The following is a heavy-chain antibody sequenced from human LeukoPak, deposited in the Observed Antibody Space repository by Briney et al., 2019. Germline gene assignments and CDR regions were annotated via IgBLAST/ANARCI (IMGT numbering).Heavy chain of an antibody. CDR3: ARDRGYSSGWYPGY. J-gene: IGHJ4*02. CDR2: MYYSGST. D-gene: IGHD6-19*01. CDR1: GGSISSGVYY. V-gene: IGHV4-30-4*08. Sequence: SETLSLTCTVSGGSISSGVYYWSWIRQHPGKGLEWIGYMYYSGSTYYNPSLKSRVTISVDTSKNQFSLKLSSVTAADTAVYYCARDRGYSSGWYPGYWGQGTLVTVSS.